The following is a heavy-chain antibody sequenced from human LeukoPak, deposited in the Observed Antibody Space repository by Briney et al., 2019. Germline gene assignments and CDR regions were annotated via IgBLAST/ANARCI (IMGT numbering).Heavy chain of an antibody. V-gene: IGHV3-7*05. J-gene: IGHJ4*02. CDR1: GFTFSRYW. CDR3: ATVNWGLLGSLDY. D-gene: IGHD7-27*01. Sequence: QTGGSLRLSCAASGFTFSRYWMSWVRQAPGKGLEWVANIKEDGNEKYYVDSVKGRFTISRDNAKNSLYLQMNNLRAEDTAVYYCATVNWGLLGSLDYWGQGTLVTVSS. CDR2: IKEDGNEK.